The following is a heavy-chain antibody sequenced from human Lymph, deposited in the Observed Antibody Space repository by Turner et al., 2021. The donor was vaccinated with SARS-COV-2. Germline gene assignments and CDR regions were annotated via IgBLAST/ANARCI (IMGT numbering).Heavy chain of an antibody. Sequence: EVQLQQSGPVLVRAGSSVKISCKASGFTFTDYYMHWVKQSHGKSLEWIGLIYPDTGVTSYNQKFKGKATLTVDTSSSTAYMELNSLTSEDSAVYYCARCHYYGTTDFDFWGQGTTLTVSS. V-gene: IGHV1-69-2*01. CDR2: IYPDTGVT. J-gene: IGHJ4*01. D-gene: IGHD3-10*01. CDR3: ARCHYYGTTDFDF. CDR1: GFTFTDYY.